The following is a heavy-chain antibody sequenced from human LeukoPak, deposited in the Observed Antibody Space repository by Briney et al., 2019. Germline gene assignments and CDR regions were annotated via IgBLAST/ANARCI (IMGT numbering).Heavy chain of an antibody. V-gene: IGHV3-30-3*01. CDR1: GLTFSSYA. Sequence: GGSLRLSCADSGLTFSSYAFHWVRQAPGKGLEWVAVISYDGSNIYYADSVKGRFTISRDNSKNTVYLQMNSLRAEDTAVYYCAKGYYYDSSGYYPMPDYWGQGTLVTVSS. CDR2: ISYDGSNI. J-gene: IGHJ4*02. CDR3: AKGYYYDSSGYYPMPDY. D-gene: IGHD3-22*01.